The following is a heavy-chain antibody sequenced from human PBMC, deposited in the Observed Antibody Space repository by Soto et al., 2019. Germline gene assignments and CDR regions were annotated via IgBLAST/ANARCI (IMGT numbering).Heavy chain of an antibody. J-gene: IGHJ6*02. CDR2: INSDGSST. D-gene: IGHD4-17*01. Sequence: GGSLRLSCAASGFTFSSYWMHWVRQAPGKGLVWVSRINSDGSSTSYADSVKGRFTISRDNAKNTLYLQMNSLRAEDTAVYYCARDSEGYGDYFYYYGMDVWGQGTTVTVSS. CDR1: GFTFSSYW. V-gene: IGHV3-74*01. CDR3: ARDSEGYGDYFYYYGMDV.